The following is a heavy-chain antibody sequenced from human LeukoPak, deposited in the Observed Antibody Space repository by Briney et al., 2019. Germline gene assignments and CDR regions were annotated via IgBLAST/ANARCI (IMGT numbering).Heavy chain of an antibody. CDR3: ASQSNYYYYYMDV. J-gene: IGHJ6*03. D-gene: IGHD5/OR15-5a*01. CDR2: IIPIFGTA. V-gene: IGHV1-69*05. Sequence: ASVKVSCKASGGTFSSYAISWVRQAPGQGLEWMGGIIPIFGTANYAQKFQGRVTIATDESTSTAYMELSSLRSEDTAVYYCASQSNYYYYYMDVWGKGTTVSVSS. CDR1: GGTFSSYA.